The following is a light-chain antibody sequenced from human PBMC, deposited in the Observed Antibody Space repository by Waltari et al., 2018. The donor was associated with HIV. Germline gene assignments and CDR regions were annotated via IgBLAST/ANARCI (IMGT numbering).Light chain of an antibody. CDR2: RDR. Sequence: SSDLTQAPSVSVSPGQTASITCSGHELATPYVHWYQEKAGQAPVLVIFRDRERPFGIPERISGSRSGILATLTITGVLAEDEADYYCQSAAISGTSVVFGGGTKLTVL. CDR3: QSAAISGTSVV. CDR1: ELATPY. V-gene: IGLV3-25*03. J-gene: IGLJ2*01.